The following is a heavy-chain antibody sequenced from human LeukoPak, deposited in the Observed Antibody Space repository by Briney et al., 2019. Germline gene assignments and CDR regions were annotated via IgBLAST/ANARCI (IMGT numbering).Heavy chain of an antibody. D-gene: IGHD2-15*01. V-gene: IGHV4-59*12. Sequence: SETLSLTCAVYGGSLSGYYWSWIRQPPGKGLEWIGYIYYSGSTNYNPSLKSRVTISVDESKNQFSLKLSSVTAADTAVYYCARDLVENSRGHDFWGQGILVIVSS. CDR1: GGSLSGYY. CDR2: IYYSGST. CDR3: ARDLVENSRGHDF. J-gene: IGHJ4*02.